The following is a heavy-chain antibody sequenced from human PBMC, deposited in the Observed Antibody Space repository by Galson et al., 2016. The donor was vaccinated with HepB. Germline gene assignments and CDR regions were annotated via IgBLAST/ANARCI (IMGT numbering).Heavy chain of an antibody. D-gene: IGHD6-13*01. CDR1: GFSLTPNGMS. CDR2: IDWDDDK. J-gene: IGHJ4*02. CDR3: ALTPYSTTWYEVYYFHY. Sequence: PALVKPTQTLTLTCTFSGFSLTPNGMSVSWIRQPPGKALEWLALIDWDDDKYYTTSLKTRLTISKDTSKNQVVLKMSNMDPVDTATYYCALTPYSTTWYEVYYFHYWGQGTLVTVSS. V-gene: IGHV2-70*13.